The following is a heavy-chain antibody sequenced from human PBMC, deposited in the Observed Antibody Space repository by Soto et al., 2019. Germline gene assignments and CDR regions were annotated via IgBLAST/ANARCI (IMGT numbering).Heavy chain of an antibody. D-gene: IGHD1-26*01. Sequence: SETLSLTCTFSCGSVSSGSYYRSWIRQPPGKGLEWIGYIYYSGSTNYNPSLKSRVTISVDTSKNQFSLKLSSVTAADTAVYYCARTMVGARAGYFDYWGRGTLVTVSS. CDR2: IYYSGST. V-gene: IGHV4-61*01. CDR3: ARTMVGARAGYFDY. CDR1: CGSVSSGSYY. J-gene: IGHJ4*02.